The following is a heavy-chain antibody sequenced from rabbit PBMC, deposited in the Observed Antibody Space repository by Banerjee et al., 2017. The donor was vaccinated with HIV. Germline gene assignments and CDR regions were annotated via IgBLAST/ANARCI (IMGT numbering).Heavy chain of an antibody. CDR1: GFSFSSSYY. Sequence: QEQLEESGGDLVKPEGSLTLTCTASGFSFSSSYYMCWVRQAPGKGPEWIACIGAGSSGSTYYASWAKGRFTISKTSSITVTLQMTSLTAADTATYFCARGYGGGGYVPFFNLWGPGTLVTVS. J-gene: IGHJ4*01. CDR3: ARGYGGGGYVPFFNL. CDR2: IGAGSSGST. V-gene: IGHV1S45*01. D-gene: IGHD8-1*01.